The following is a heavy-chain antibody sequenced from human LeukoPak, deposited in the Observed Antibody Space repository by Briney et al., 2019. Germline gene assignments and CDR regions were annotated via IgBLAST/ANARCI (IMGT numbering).Heavy chain of an antibody. D-gene: IGHD3-10*01. J-gene: IGHJ6*02. Sequence: SETLSLTCTVSGGSISSGSYYWSWIRQPAGKGLEWIGRIYTSGSTNYNPSLKSRVTISVDTYKNQFSLKLSSVTAADTAVYYCARDRSIVQFGELLYYYGMDVWGQGTTVTVSS. CDR1: GGSISSGSYY. V-gene: IGHV4-61*02. CDR3: ARDRSIVQFGELLYYYGMDV. CDR2: IYTSGST.